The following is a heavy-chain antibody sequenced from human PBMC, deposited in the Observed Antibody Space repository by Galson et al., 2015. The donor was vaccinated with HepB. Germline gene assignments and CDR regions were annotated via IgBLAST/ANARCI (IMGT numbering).Heavy chain of an antibody. Sequence: QSGAEVKKPGESLKISCKASGYTFTSYDINWVRQATGQGLEWMGWMNPNSGNTGYAQKFQGRVTMTRNTSISTAYMELSSLRSEDTAVYYCARQLTYSGSYYVPIDYWGQGTLVTVSS. J-gene: IGHJ4*02. CDR3: ARQLTYSGSYYVPIDY. V-gene: IGHV1-8*01. CDR2: MNPNSGNT. D-gene: IGHD1-26*01. CDR1: GYTFTSYD.